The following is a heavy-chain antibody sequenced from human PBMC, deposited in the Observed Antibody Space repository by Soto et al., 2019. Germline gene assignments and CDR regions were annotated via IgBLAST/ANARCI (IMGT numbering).Heavy chain of an antibody. Sequence: EVQLVESGGGLVQPGGSLRLSCAASGFTFSNYTMNWVRQAPGKGLEWVSYITSSSRTIYYADSVKGRFTISRDNAKNSLYLQMSSLRDEDTAVYYCARDYYYSSGTFDYWGQGTLVTVSS. CDR2: ITSSSRTI. CDR3: ARDYYYSSGTFDY. V-gene: IGHV3-48*02. J-gene: IGHJ4*02. CDR1: GFTFSNYT. D-gene: IGHD3-22*01.